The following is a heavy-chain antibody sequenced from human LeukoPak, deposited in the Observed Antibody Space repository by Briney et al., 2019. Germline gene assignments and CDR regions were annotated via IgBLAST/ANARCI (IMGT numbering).Heavy chain of an antibody. CDR1: GFTFSSHG. Sequence: GGSLRLSCAASGFTFSSHGIHWVRQAPGKGLEWVAFIQYDGSSKYNADSVKGRFTISRDNSKNTVYLQMSSLRAEDTAVYYCAKDMGGLLAKHYLDYWGQGTLITVSS. CDR3: AKDMGGLLAKHYLDY. J-gene: IGHJ4*02. CDR2: IQYDGSSK. V-gene: IGHV3-30*02. D-gene: IGHD1-26*01.